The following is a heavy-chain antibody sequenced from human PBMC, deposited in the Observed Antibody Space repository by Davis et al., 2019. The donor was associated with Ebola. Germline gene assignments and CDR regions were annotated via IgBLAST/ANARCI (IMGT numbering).Heavy chain of an antibody. J-gene: IGHJ4*02. CDR1: GVSFSGHY. Sequence: SETLSLTCAVYGVSFSGHYWNWIRQPPGKGLEWIGEINHSGSTKYNPSLKSRVTILVDTSKNQFFLRLSSVTAADTAVYYCARHGGGSGYDYWGQGTLVTVSS. CDR2: INHSGST. D-gene: IGHD5-12*01. V-gene: IGHV4-34*01. CDR3: ARHGGGSGYDY.